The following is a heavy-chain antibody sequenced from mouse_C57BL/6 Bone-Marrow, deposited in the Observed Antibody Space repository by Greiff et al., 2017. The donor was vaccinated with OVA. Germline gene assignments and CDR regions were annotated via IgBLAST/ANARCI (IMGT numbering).Heavy chain of an antibody. J-gene: IGHJ2*01. D-gene: IGHD4-1*01. CDR3: ARRGGLGNY. V-gene: IGHV1-55*01. CDR1: GYTFTSYW. Sequence: VQLQQPGAELVKPGASVKMSCKASGYTFTSYWITWVKQRPGQGLEWIGDIYPGSGSTNYNEKFKSKATLTVATSSSTAYMQLSSLTSEDSAVYYCARRGGLGNYWGQGTTLTVSS. CDR2: IYPGSGST.